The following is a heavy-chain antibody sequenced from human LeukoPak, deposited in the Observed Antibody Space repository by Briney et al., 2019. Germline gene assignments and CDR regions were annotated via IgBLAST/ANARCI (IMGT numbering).Heavy chain of an antibody. CDR1: GFTFSSYG. CDR2: IRYNGGNK. J-gene: IGHJ4*02. D-gene: IGHD3-22*01. V-gene: IGHV3-30*02. Sequence: PGGSLRLSCAASGFTFSSYGMHWVRQAPGKGLEWVAFIRYNGGNKYYADSVKGRFTISRDNSKNTLYLQMNSLRAEDTAVYYCAKPEGYYDSSGYSWANYWGQGTLVTVSS. CDR3: AKPEGYYDSSGYSWANY.